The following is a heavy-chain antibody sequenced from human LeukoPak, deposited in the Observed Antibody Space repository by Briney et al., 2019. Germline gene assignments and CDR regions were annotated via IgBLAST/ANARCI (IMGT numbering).Heavy chain of an antibody. CDR1: GFIFHHYS. D-gene: IGHD6-13*01. V-gene: IGHV3-48*04. CDR2: ISSSSYTI. J-gene: IGHJ4*02. CDR3: ARDSTADFDC. Sequence: PGGSLRLSCAASGFIFHHYSMNWVRQARGKGLEWVTYISSSSYTIYYADSVKGRFTISRDNANNSQYLQLSGLRVEDTAVYYCARDSTADFDCWRQGTLVAVSS.